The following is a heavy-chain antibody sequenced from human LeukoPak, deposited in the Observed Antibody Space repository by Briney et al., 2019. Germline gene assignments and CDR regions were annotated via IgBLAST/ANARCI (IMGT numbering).Heavy chain of an antibody. CDR2: ISSSATYM. V-gene: IGHV3-21*01. D-gene: IGHD1-26*01. CDR3: ARAPLSGNSCSGSYYPDY. Sequence: PGGSLRLSCAASGFTFSSYGMDWVRQAPGRGLEWVSSISSSATYMFYADSVKGRFTISRDNAKNSLYLQMHSLRAEDTAVYYCARAPLSGNSCSGSYYPDYWGQGTLVTVSS. J-gene: IGHJ4*02. CDR1: GFTFSSYG.